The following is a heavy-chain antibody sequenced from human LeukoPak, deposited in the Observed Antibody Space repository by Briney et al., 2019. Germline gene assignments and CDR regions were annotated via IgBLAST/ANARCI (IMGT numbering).Heavy chain of an antibody. Sequence: GRSLRLSCAASGFTFSSYGMHWVRQAPGKGLEWVAVIWYDGSNEYYADSVKGRFTISRDNSKNTLYLQMNSLRAEDTAVYYCAKERLRYCSSTSCPFDYWGQGTLVTVSS. D-gene: IGHD2-2*01. V-gene: IGHV3-33*06. CDR3: AKERLRYCSSTSCPFDY. CDR1: GFTFSSYG. CDR2: IWYDGSNE. J-gene: IGHJ4*02.